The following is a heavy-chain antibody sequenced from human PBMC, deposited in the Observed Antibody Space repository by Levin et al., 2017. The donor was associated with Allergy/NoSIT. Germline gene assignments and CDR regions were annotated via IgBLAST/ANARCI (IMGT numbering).Heavy chain of an antibody. CDR1: GFTFSNYW. CDR3: ARLASRSTSCYTGDFDI. J-gene: IGHJ3*02. Sequence: GGSLRLSCAASGFTFSNYWMHWVRQAPGKGLVWVSRINSDGSSTTYADSVKGRFTISRDNAKNTLFQKMNSLRAEDTAVYYCARLASRSTSCYTGDFDIWGQGTMVTVSS. V-gene: IGHV3-74*01. D-gene: IGHD2-2*02. CDR2: INSDGSST.